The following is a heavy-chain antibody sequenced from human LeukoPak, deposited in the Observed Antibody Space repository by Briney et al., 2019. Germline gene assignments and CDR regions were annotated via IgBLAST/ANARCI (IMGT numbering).Heavy chain of an antibody. J-gene: IGHJ4*02. D-gene: IGHD6-13*01. CDR2: ISRNSRYI. Sequence: GGSLRLSCAASGFTFSTYSMNWVRQAPGKGLEWVSSISRNSRYIYYADSMRGRFTISRDNAKNSLYLQMNSLKPEDTAVYYCARVAEAAAFDSWGQGTLVTVSS. V-gene: IGHV3-21*06. CDR1: GFTFSTYS. CDR3: ARVAEAAAFDS.